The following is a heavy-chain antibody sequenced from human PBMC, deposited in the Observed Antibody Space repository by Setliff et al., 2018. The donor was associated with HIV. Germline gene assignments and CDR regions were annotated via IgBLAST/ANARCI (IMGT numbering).Heavy chain of an antibody. V-gene: IGHV1-46*01. D-gene: IGHD1-26*01. J-gene: IGHJ3*01. CDR3: ARSTVGHTHSSHV. CDR1: GYTFTSYY. CDR2: INPSGGST. Sequence: ASVKVSCKASGYTFTSYYMHWVRQAPGQGLEWMGIINPSGGSTSYAQRFQGRVTLTADKSTSTAYMELRSLTLEDTAVFYCARSTVGHTHSSHVWGQGTMVTVSS.